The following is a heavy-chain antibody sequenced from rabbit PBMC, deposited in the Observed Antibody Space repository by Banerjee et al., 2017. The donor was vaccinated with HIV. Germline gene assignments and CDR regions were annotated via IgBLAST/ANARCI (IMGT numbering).Heavy chain of an antibody. Sequence: QEQLVESGGGLVQPEGSLTLTCKASGFDFSSNAMCWVRQAPGKGLEWIACVHGGSSGNTYYGSWAKGRFTISKTSSTTVTLQLTSLTAADTATYFCARDDANGDGYSFNLWGQGTLVTVS. J-gene: IGHJ4*01. CDR1: GFDFSSNA. CDR2: VHGGSSGNT. CDR3: ARDDANGDGYSFNL. V-gene: IGHV1S45*01. D-gene: IGHD6-1*01.